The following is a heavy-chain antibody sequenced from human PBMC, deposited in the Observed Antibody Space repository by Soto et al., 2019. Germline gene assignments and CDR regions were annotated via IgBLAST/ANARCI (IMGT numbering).Heavy chain of an antibody. CDR1: GFTFSSYG. CDR3: AKDHVRITMVRGVTGYYYGMDV. D-gene: IGHD3-10*01. V-gene: IGHV3-30*18. Sequence: PGGSLRLSCAASGFTFSSYGMHWVRQAPGKGLEWVAVISYDGSNKYYADSVKGRFTISRDNSKNTLYLQMNSLRAEDTAVYYCAKDHVRITMVRGVTGYYYGMDVWGQGTTVTVSS. CDR2: ISYDGSNK. J-gene: IGHJ6*02.